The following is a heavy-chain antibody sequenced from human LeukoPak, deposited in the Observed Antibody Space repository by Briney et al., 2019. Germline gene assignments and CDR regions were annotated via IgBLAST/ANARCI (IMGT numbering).Heavy chain of an antibody. J-gene: IGHJ4*02. Sequence: GGSLRLSCAASGFTFTSYAMSWVRQAPGKGLEWVSAIRGRGVTTYYADSVKGRFTISRDNSKNTLYLQMNSLRAEDTAVCYCAKDLQYGDYPRGYFDYWGQGTLVTVSS. CDR2: IRGRGVTT. D-gene: IGHD4-17*01. CDR1: GFTFTSYA. CDR3: AKDLQYGDYPRGYFDY. V-gene: IGHV3-23*01.